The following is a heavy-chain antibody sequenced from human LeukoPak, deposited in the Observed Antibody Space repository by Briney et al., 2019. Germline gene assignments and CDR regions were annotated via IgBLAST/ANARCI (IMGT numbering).Heavy chain of an antibody. CDR3: ATGGGRVAVAGYFDY. Sequence: ASVKVSCKVSGYTLTELSMHWVRQAPGKGLEWMGGFDPEGGETIYAQKFQGRVTMTEDTSTDTAYMELSSLGSEDTAVYYCATGGGRVAVAGYFDYWGQGTLVTVSS. CDR1: GYTLTELS. D-gene: IGHD6-19*01. CDR2: FDPEGGET. V-gene: IGHV1-24*01. J-gene: IGHJ4*02.